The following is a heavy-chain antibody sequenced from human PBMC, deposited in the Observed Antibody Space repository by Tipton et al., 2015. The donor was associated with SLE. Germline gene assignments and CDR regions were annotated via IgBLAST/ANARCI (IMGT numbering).Heavy chain of an antibody. V-gene: IGHV3-30*18. CDR2: IWYDGNKK. CDR1: GFPFSNFG. D-gene: IGHD5-12*01. CDR3: AKDLDSGIDWGVDF. Sequence: SLRLSCAASGFPFSNFGMHWVRQAPGKGLEWVTGIWYDGNKKYYSDSVKGRFTISRDNSENTLYLHMSSLRAEDTAMYFCAKDLDSGIDWGVDFWGQGTLVTVSS. J-gene: IGHJ4*02.